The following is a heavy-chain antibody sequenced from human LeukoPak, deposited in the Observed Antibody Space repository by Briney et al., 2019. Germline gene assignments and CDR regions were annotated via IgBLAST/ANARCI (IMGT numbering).Heavy chain of an antibody. J-gene: IGHJ3*02. CDR2: INHSGST. V-gene: IGHV4-34*01. D-gene: IGHD2-21*02. CDR1: GGSFSGYY. CDR3: ARRSPRVVTANDAFDI. Sequence: SETLSLTCAVYGGSFSGYYWSWIRQPPGKGLEWIGEINHSGSTNYNPSLKSRVTISVDTSKNQFSLKLSSVTAADTAVYYCARRSPRVVTANDAFDIWGQGTMVTVSS.